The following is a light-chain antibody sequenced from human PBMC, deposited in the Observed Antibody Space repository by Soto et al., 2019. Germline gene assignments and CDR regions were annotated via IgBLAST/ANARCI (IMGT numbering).Light chain of an antibody. J-gene: IGLJ2*01. V-gene: IGLV4-69*01. CDR2: LNSDGSH. CDR3: QTWGCGYP. CDR1: SGHSSYA. Sequence: QPVLTQSPSASASLGASVKLTCTLSSGHSSYAIAWHQQQPEKGPRYLMKLNSDGSHSKGDGIPDRFSGSSSGAERYLTISGLQYEDEADYYCQTWGCGYPVGGGTKINVL.